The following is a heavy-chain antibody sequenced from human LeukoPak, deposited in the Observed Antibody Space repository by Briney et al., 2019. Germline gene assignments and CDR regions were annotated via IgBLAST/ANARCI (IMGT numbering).Heavy chain of an antibody. V-gene: IGHV3-23*01. CDR2: ISTSGGST. Sequence: GGSLRLSCAASGFTFSSYAMNWVRQAPGKGLEWVSAISTSGGSTHYADSVEGRFTIYRDNSKNTLYLQMDSLRAEDTAVYYCAKPTGYSSGWYMNFDYWGQGTLVTVSS. J-gene: IGHJ4*02. D-gene: IGHD6-19*01. CDR1: GFTFSSYA. CDR3: AKPTGYSSGWYMNFDY.